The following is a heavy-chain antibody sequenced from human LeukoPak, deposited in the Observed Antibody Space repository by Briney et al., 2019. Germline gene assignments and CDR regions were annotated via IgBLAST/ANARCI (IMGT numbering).Heavy chain of an antibody. CDR3: AKEVAYCGGDCSSDY. Sequence: GRSLRLSCAASGFTFSSYGMHWVRQAPGKGLEWVAVISYDGSNKYYADSVKGRFTISRDNSKNTLYLQMNSLRAEDTAVYYCAKEVAYCGGDCSSDYWGQGTLVTVSS. V-gene: IGHV3-30*18. D-gene: IGHD2-21*02. CDR1: GFTFSSYG. CDR2: ISYDGSNK. J-gene: IGHJ4*02.